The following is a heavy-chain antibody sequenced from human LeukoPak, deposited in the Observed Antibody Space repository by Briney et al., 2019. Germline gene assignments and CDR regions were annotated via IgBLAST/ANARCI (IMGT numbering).Heavy chain of an antibody. V-gene: IGHV1-69*16. J-gene: IGHJ6*03. Sequence: SLKVSCKTSVGTFSSYTISWVRQTPGQGLEWMGGIIPIVGTATYAKKFKARVTITTAESSSTAYMELSSLRSEATAVYYCARAKQQLVRWCHMDVWGKGTTVTVSS. CDR1: VGTFSSYT. CDR2: IIPIVGTA. CDR3: ARAKQQLVRWCHMDV. D-gene: IGHD6-13*01.